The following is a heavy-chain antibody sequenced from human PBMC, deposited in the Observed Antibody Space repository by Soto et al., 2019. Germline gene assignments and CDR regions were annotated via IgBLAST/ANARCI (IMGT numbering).Heavy chain of an antibody. CDR2: IKSEYDGGTT. CDR3: TTKYFASTLFDF. V-gene: IGHV3-15*05. Sequence: PGGSLRLSCEASGFTFSSAWMDWVRQSPGKGLEWVGRIKSEYDGGTTDHAAPVKDRFSISRDDSKMTLYLQMNSLKVEDTAAYYCTTKYFASTLFDFWGQG. CDR1: GFTFSSAW. J-gene: IGHJ4*02.